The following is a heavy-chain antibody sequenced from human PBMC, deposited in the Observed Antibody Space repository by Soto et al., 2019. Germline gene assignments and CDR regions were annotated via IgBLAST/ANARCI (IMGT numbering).Heavy chain of an antibody. Sequence: SVKVSCKASGGTFSSYAISWVRQAPGQGLEWMGGIIPIFGTANYAQKFQGRVTITADESTSTAYMELSSLRSEDTAVYYCARVGLGAAWYQWFGPWGQGTLVTVSS. CDR3: ARVGLGAAWYQWFGP. CDR2: IIPIFGTA. V-gene: IGHV1-69*13. CDR1: GGTFSSYA. D-gene: IGHD6-13*01. J-gene: IGHJ5*02.